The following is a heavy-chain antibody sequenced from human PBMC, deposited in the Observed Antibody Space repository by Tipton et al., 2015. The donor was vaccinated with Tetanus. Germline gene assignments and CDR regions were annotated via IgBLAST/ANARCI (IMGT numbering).Heavy chain of an antibody. CDR3: AKDYSSSSWTWSRRYFDL. V-gene: IGHV3-23*01. CDR1: GFTLGNYA. D-gene: IGHD6-6*01. Sequence: GSLRLSCAASGFTLGNYAMSWVRQAPGKGLEWVSSIRNRGDATYYADSVKGRFTISRDSSESTPYLQMNSLRPEDTAVYFCAKDYSSSSWTWSRRYFDLWGRGTLVAVSS. J-gene: IGHJ2*01. CDR2: IRNRGDAT.